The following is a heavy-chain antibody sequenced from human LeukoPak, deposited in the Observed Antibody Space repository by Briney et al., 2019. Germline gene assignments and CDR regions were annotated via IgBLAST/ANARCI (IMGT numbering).Heavy chain of an antibody. CDR1: GFTFSSYA. CDR3: AKETAQQLVGSEYFQH. CDR2: ISGSGGST. Sequence: PGGSLRLSCAASGFTFSSYAMSWVRQAPGKGLEWVSAISGSGGSTYYADSVKGRFTISRDNSKNTLYLQMNSLRAEDTAVYYCAKETAQQLVGSEYFQHWGQGTLVTVSS. V-gene: IGHV3-23*01. J-gene: IGHJ1*01. D-gene: IGHD6-13*01.